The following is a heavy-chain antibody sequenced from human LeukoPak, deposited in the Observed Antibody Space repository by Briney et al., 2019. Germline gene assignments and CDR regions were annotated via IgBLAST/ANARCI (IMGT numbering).Heavy chain of an antibody. D-gene: IGHD3-22*01. CDR3: ATPGGYYDSSGYYY. V-gene: IGHV1-2*02. J-gene: IGHJ4*02. CDR2: INRNSRGT. Sequence: GASVKVSCKASGYSFTDFYMYWVRQTRGQGLEWMGWINRNSRGTNYAQKFQGRVTMTRDTSISTAYMELRRLRSDDTAVYYCATPGGYYDSSGYYYWGQGTLVTVSS. CDR1: GYSFTDFY.